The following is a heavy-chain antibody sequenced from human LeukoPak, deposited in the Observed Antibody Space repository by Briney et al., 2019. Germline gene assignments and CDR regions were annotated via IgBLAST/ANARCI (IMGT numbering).Heavy chain of an antibody. CDR2: IRGDGSMT. CDR1: EFTFSAYW. Sequence: GSLRLSCAASEFTFSAYWMDWVRQAPGKGLVWVSRIRGDGSMTNYADSVKGRFTISRDNAKNTLYLQMNSLRLEDTAVYYCARENLAAAADYWGQGTVVTVSS. CDR3: ARENLAAAADY. V-gene: IGHV3-74*01. D-gene: IGHD6-25*01. J-gene: IGHJ4*02.